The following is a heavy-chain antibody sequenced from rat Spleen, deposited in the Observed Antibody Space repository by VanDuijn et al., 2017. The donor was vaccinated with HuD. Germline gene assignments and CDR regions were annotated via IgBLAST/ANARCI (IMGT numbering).Heavy chain of an antibody. V-gene: IGHV5-7*01. CDR3: ARLSFYYDGYFDY. Sequence: EVQLVESGGGLVQPGRSMKLSCAASGFTFSNYDMAWVRQAPKKGLEWVETISYDGSSTYYRDSVKGRFTISRDNAKSTLYLQMDSLRSEDTATYYCARLSFYYDGYFDYWGQGVMVTVSS. D-gene: IGHD1-12*03. CDR1: GFTFSNYD. CDR2: ISYDGSST. J-gene: IGHJ2*01.